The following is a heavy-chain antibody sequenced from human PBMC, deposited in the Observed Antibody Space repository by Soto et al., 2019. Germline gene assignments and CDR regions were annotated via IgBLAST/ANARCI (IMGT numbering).Heavy chain of an antibody. CDR1: GGSISSYY. CDR3: GGGWGELLLSS. D-gene: IGHD1-26*01. Sequence: SETLSLTCTVSGGSISSYYWSWIRQPPGKGLEWIGYIYYSGSTNYNPSLRSRVTISVDTSKNQFSLKLSSVTTADTAVYYWGGGWGELLLSSGGQGSVVPVSS. V-gene: IGHV4-59*01. J-gene: IGHJ4*02. CDR2: IYYSGST.